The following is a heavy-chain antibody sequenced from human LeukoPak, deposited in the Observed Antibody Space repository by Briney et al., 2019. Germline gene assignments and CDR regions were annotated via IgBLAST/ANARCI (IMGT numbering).Heavy chain of an antibody. CDR3: ARGKFGSGSYWGLNAFDI. CDR2: IGIGGDP. D-gene: IGHD3-10*01. CDR1: GFTFNSYD. J-gene: IGHJ3*02. V-gene: IGHV3-13*05. Sequence: GGSLRLSCAASGFTFNSYDMHWVRQNTDKGPEWVSGIGIGGDPYYADSVKGRFTISRENANNSSFLQMNSLRVGDTAVYYCARGKFGSGSYWGLNAFDIWGQGAMVTVSS.